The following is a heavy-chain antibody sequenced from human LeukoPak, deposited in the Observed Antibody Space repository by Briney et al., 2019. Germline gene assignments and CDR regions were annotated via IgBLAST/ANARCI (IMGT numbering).Heavy chain of an antibody. CDR1: GGSISSYY. Sequence: SETLSLTCTVSGGSISSYYWSWIRQPPGKGLEWIGYIYYSGSTNYNPSLKSRVTISVDTSKNQFSLKLSSVTAADTAVYYCARQGAYCGGGSCYHQWGQGTLVTVSS. V-gene: IGHV4-59*08. D-gene: IGHD2-15*01. CDR3: ARQGAYCGGGSCYHQ. J-gene: IGHJ4*02. CDR2: IYYSGST.